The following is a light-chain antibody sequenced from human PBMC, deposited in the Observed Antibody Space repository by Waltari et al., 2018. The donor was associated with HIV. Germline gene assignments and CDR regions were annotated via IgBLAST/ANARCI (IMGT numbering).Light chain of an antibody. CDR3: QQADSFPHT. Sequence: DIQMAQSPSNVSAFVGGTVTITFRASQDISTSLAWYQFKLGRAPKLLIYSAFRLETGVASRFGGSGSGTEFTLTITSLQPEDFATYYCQQADSFPHTFGGGTRVAMK. CDR2: SAF. V-gene: IGKV1-12*01. J-gene: IGKJ4*01. CDR1: QDISTS.